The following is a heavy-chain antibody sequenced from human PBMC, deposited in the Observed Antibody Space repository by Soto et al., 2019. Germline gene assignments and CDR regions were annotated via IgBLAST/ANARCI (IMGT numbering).Heavy chain of an antibody. J-gene: IGHJ6*02. Sequence: PGASLESSGEGSGYSFTSCWISWVRKMPGKGLEWMGRIDPSDSYTNYSPSFQGHVTISADKSISTAYLQWSSLKASDTAMYYCARHVLSRDSSSWPTGMDVWGQGTTVTVSS. V-gene: IGHV5-10-1*01. CDR2: IDPSDSYT. D-gene: IGHD6-13*01. CDR1: GYSFTSCW. CDR3: ARHVLSRDSSSWPTGMDV.